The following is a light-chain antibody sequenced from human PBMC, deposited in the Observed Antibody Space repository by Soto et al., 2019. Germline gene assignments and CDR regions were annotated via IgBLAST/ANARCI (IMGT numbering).Light chain of an antibody. J-gene: IGKJ3*01. CDR3: QQSSSFPFT. CDR1: QGLDTW. V-gene: IGKV1-12*01. CDR2: AAS. Sequence: DLQMTQSPSSVSASVGDRVTITCRASQGLDTWLAWYQQKPGKAPKLLIYAASTLQSGVPSRFSGSGSGTDFTLTITSLQPEDFATYYCQQSSSFPFTFGPGTKVDT.